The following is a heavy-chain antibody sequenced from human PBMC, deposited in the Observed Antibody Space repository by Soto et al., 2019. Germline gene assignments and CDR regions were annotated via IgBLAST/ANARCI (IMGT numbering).Heavy chain of an antibody. CDR1: GFTFSNYN. CDR2: ISGSGSDI. J-gene: IGHJ6*02. CDR3: ASEPDGYGLFYSGLDV. V-gene: IGHV3-21*06. Sequence: PGGSLRLSCAASGFTFSNYNMVWVRQAPGKGLEWVSSISGSGSDIYYTDSLKGRVSISRDNAKNTAYLQMDSLRADDTAVYFCASEPDGYGLFYSGLDVWGQGTTVTVSS. D-gene: IGHD5-12*01.